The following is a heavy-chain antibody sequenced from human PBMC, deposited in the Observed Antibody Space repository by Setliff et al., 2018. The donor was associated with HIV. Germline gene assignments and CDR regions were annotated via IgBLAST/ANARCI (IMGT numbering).Heavy chain of an antibody. CDR2: IRGKAYGETA. CDR1: GFTFGDYA. D-gene: IGHD6-19*01. CDR3: ARGVPAVTGYHFDY. J-gene: IGHJ4*02. Sequence: RLSCTASGFTFGDYAVSWVRQAPGKGLEWVGFIRGKAYGETADFAASPKGRFTISRDDSKSIAYLQMNSLKTEDTAVYYCARGVPAVTGYHFDYWGQGTLVTVSS. V-gene: IGHV3-49*04.